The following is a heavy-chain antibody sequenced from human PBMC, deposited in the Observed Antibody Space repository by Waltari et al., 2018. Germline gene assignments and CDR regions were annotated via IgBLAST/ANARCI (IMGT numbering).Heavy chain of an antibody. D-gene: IGHD6-13*01. Sequence: QVQLQQWGAGLLKPSETLSLTCAVYGGSFSGYYWSWIRQPPGKGLEWIGEINHSGSTNYNPSLKSRVTISVDTSKNQFSLKLSSGTAADTAVYYCARGSSSWYSGGMDVWGQGTTVTVSS. J-gene: IGHJ6*02. V-gene: IGHV4-34*01. CDR3: ARGSSSWYSGGMDV. CDR1: GGSFSGYY. CDR2: INHSGST.